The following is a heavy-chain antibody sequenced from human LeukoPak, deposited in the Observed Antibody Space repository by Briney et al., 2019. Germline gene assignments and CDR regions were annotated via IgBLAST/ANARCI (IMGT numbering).Heavy chain of an antibody. CDR2: INHSGST. D-gene: IGHD3-10*01. CDR3: ARGPRITMVRGVYWFDP. CDR1: GGSFSGYY. V-gene: IGHV4-34*01. J-gene: IGHJ5*02. Sequence: PSETLSLTCAVYGGSFSGYYWSWIRQPPGKGLEWIGEINHSGSTNYNPSLKSRVTISVDTSKNQFSLKLSSVTAADTAVYYCARGPRITMVRGVYWFDPWGQATLVTVSS.